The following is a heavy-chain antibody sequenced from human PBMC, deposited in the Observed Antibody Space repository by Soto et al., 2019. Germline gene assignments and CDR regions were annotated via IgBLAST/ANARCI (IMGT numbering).Heavy chain of an antibody. J-gene: IGHJ5*02. Sequence: ASVKVSCKASGYSFTGLDINWVRQTTGQGLEWMGWMQPSSGRTGYAQKFQGRVTMTRDTSINTAYMELSSLTSDDTAVYYCARQITTTIIPNLYNWFDPWGQGTLVTVSS. V-gene: IGHV1-8*01. CDR3: ARQITTTIIPNLYNWFDP. D-gene: IGHD1-26*01. CDR2: MQPSSGRT. CDR1: GYSFTGLD.